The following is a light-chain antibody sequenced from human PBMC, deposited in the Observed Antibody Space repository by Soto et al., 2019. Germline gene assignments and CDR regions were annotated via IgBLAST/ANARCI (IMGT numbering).Light chain of an antibody. Sequence: IQMTQSPSSLSASVGYRVTITCRASQGISSALAWYQQKPGKAPKLLIYDASSLESGVPSRFSGSGSGTEFTLTISSLQPDDFATYYCQQYNSYSRTFGQGTKVDIK. CDR3: QQYNSYSRT. J-gene: IGKJ1*01. CDR1: QGISSA. CDR2: DAS. V-gene: IGKV1-13*02.